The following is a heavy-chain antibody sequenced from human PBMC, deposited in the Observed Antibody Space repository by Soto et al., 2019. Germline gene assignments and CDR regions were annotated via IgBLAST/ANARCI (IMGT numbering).Heavy chain of an antibody. D-gene: IGHD3-16*02. CDR1: GYTFTSYD. V-gene: IGHV1-8*01. Sequence: QVQLVQSGAEVKKPGASVKVSCKASGYTFTSYDINWVRQATGQGLEWMGWMNPNSGNTGYAQKFQGRVTMTRNTSISTADKELSSLISEDTAVYDGARVQDYDYVWGSYRYYAFDIWGQGTMVTVSS. J-gene: IGHJ3*02. CDR2: MNPNSGNT. CDR3: ARVQDYDYVWGSYRYYAFDI.